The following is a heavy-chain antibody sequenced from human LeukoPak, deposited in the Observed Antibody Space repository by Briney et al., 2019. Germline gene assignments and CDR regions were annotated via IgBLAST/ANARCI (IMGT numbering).Heavy chain of an antibody. CDR3: ARGGYYGSGNDFRFDP. CDR1: GRSMSSSHW. J-gene: IGHJ5*02. Sequence: SETLSLTCAVSGRSMSSSHWWSWVRQSPDKGLEWIGEIDHSGKTNYNASLKSRVTVSVDKSKNTFSLKMTSVTAADTAVYYCARGGYYGSGNDFRFDPWGQGTLVTVSS. V-gene: IGHV4-4*02. D-gene: IGHD3-10*01. CDR2: IDHSGKT.